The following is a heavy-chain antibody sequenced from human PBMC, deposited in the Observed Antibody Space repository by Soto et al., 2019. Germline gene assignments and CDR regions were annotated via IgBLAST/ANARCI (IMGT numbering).Heavy chain of an antibody. CDR1: GASVSSDSYS. Sequence: SETLSLTCSVSGASVSSDSYSWSWIRQPPXKGLEWIGFVYYDGGTNYNPSLKSRVSISIDTSQNQFSLTLTSVTAADAAMYYCARSHSGYDCGSRKYTDFSGPGLLGSGSS. V-gene: IGHV4-61*01. CDR3: ARSHSGYDCGSRKYTDF. J-gene: IGHJ4*02. D-gene: IGHD5-12*01. CDR2: VYYDGGT.